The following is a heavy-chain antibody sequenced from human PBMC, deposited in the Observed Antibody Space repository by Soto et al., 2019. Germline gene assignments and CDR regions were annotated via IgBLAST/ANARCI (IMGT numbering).Heavy chain of an antibody. CDR1: GYTFTNFG. CDR3: ARGGTPIAY. J-gene: IGHJ4*02. CDR2: ISAYNGNT. D-gene: IGHD3-16*01. V-gene: IGHV1-18*01. Sequence: QVQLVQSGAEVKKPGASVKVSCKASGYTFTNFGISWVRQAPGQGLEWMGWISAYNGNTNYAQKFQGRVTMTTDTPTSTAYMEVRSLRFADTAVYYCARGGTPIAYWGQGTLVTVSS.